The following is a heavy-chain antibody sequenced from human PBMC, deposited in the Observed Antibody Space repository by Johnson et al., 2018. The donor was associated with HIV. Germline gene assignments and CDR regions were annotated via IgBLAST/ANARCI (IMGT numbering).Heavy chain of an antibody. CDR2: IFSVGNT. V-gene: IGHV3-66*02. CDR3: ARDGRDMVTRGAFDI. CDR1: GITVSSNY. D-gene: IGHD5-18*01. J-gene: IGHJ3*02. Sequence: MLLVESGGGVVQPGGSLRLSCAASGITVSSNYMSWVRQAPGKGLEWVSVIFSVGNTYYTDSVRGRFTISRDNSNNMVYLQMNSLRPEDTAVYYCARDGRDMVTRGAFDIWGQGTVVTVSS.